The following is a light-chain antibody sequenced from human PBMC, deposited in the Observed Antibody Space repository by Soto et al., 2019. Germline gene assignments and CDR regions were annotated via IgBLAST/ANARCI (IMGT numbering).Light chain of an antibody. CDR1: QTINNW. J-gene: IGKJ1*01. V-gene: IGKV1-5*03. Sequence: DIQMTQSPSTLSASVGDSVTITCRASQTINNWLAWSQQKPGKAPKLLIYEVSSLESGVPSRFSGSGSGTEFTLTISSLQPDDSATYFCQQYDSNPWTFGQGTKVEIK. CDR3: QQYDSNPWT. CDR2: EVS.